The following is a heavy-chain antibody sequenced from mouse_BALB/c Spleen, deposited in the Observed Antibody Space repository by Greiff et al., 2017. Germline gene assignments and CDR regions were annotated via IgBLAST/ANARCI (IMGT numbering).Heavy chain of an antibody. Sequence: QVQLKQSGAELMKPGASVKISCKATGYTFSSYWIEWVKQRPGHGLEWIGEILPGSGSTNYNEKFKGKATFTADTSSNTAYMQLSSLTSEDSAVYYCARSYYRYDVRKFYYWGQGTTLTVSS. D-gene: IGHD2-14*01. V-gene: IGHV1-9*01. CDR1: GYTFSSYW. CDR3: ARSYYRYDVRKFYY. J-gene: IGHJ2*01. CDR2: ILPGSGST.